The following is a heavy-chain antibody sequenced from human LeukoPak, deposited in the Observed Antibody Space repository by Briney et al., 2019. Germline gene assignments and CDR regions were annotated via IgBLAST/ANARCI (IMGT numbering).Heavy chain of an antibody. Sequence: AGESLKISCKGSGYSFTSYWIGWVRQMPGKGLEWMGIIYPGDSDTRYSPSFQGQVTISADKSISTAYLQWSSLKASDTAMYYCARFRLSMVRGVILYYYYMDVWGEGTTVTVSS. J-gene: IGHJ6*03. D-gene: IGHD3-10*01. CDR1: GYSFTSYW. CDR3: ARFRLSMVRGVILYYYYMDV. CDR2: IYPGDSDT. V-gene: IGHV5-51*01.